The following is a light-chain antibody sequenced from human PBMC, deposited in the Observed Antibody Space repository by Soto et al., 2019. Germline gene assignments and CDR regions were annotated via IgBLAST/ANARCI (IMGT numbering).Light chain of an antibody. CDR2: DVT. J-gene: IGLJ2*01. CDR1: SSDVGRYKL. V-gene: IGLV2-14*03. Sequence: QSALTQPASVSGSPGQSITISCTGTSSDVGRYKLVSWYQQHTGKAPKLMIYDVTNRPSGVSNRFSGSKSGNTASLTISGLQAEDEAGYYCSSYTTSSTLIFGGGTKVTVL. CDR3: SSYTTSSTLI.